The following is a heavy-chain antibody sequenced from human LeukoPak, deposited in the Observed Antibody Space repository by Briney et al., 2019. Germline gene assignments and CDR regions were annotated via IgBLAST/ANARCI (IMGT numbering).Heavy chain of an antibody. Sequence: ASVKVSCKASGYTFTGYYMHWVRQAPGQGLEWMGWINPNSGGTNYAQKFQGWVTMTRDTSISTAYMELSRLRSDDTAVYYCARVGYYGSGSYYNGAFDIWGQGTMVTVSP. CDR1: GYTFTGYY. CDR2: INPNSGGT. J-gene: IGHJ3*02. CDR3: ARVGYYGSGSYYNGAFDI. V-gene: IGHV1-2*04. D-gene: IGHD3-10*01.